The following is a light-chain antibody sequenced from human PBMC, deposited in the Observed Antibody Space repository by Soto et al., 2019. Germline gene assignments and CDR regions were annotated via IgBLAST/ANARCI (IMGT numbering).Light chain of an antibody. CDR2: EVT. V-gene: IGLV2-14*01. CDR3: SSYTSSSPDWV. J-gene: IGLJ3*02. CDR1: SRYVGGYNY. Sequence: QSALTQPASVSGSPGQSITISCTGTSRYVGGYNYVSWYQQHPGKAPKLMIYEVTNRPSGVSNRFSGSKSGNTASLTISGLQAEDEADYYCSSYTSSSPDWVFGGGTKLTVL.